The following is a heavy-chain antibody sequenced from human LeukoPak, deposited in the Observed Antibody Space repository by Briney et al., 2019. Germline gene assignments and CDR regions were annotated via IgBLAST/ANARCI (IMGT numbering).Heavy chain of an antibody. CDR1: GYRFSGYW. CDR2: IYPGDSDT. V-gene: IGHV5-51*07. J-gene: IGHJ6*02. D-gene: IGHD5-18*01. CDR3: ARLDTAMILGMDV. Sequence: PGESLKISCKGSGYRFSGYWIAWVHQVPGKGLEWMGIIYPGDSDTRYSPSFEGQVTISADTSISTAYLQWNSLQASDTAMFYCARLDTAMILGMDVWGQGTTVTVSS.